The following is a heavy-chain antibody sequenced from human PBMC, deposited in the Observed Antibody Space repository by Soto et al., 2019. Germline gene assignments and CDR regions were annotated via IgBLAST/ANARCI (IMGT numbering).Heavy chain of an antibody. J-gene: IGHJ4*02. CDR2: ISGSGSPT. CDR1: GFSFSSYA. D-gene: IGHD2-2*01. CDR3: AREIVVARGASYFDY. V-gene: IGHV3-23*01. Sequence: PGGSLRLSCAASGFSFSSYAMTWVRQAPGRGLEWVSAISGSGSPTYYADSVKGRFTISRDNSKNTLYLQMNSLRAEDTAVYYCAREIVVARGASYFDYWGPGTLVTVSS.